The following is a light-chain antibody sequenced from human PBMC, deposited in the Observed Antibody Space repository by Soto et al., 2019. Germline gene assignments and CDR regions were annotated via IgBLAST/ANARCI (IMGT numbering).Light chain of an antibody. CDR3: QQYNSYSWT. V-gene: IGKV3-20*01. J-gene: IGKJ1*01. CDR2: DAS. Sequence: VWTMKTDTLSLSPGERATLSCRASQSVSSSYLAWYQQKPGQAPRLLIYDASSRATGIPDRFSGSGSGTEFTLTISSLQPDDFATYCCQQYNSYSWTFGQGTNADIK. CDR1: QSVSSSY.